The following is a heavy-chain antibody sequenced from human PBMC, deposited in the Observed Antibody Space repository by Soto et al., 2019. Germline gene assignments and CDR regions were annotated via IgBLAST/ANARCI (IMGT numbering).Heavy chain of an antibody. CDR1: GGSISSYY. CDR3: ARAWGEAFDY. D-gene: IGHD3-16*01. J-gene: IGHJ4*02. Sequence: QVQLQESGPGLVKPSETPSLTCTVSGGSISSYYWSWIRQPPGKGLEWIGYIYYSGSTNYNPSLKSRVTISVDTSKNQFSLKLSSATAADTAVYYCARAWGEAFDYWGQGTLVTVSS. CDR2: IYYSGST. V-gene: IGHV4-59*01.